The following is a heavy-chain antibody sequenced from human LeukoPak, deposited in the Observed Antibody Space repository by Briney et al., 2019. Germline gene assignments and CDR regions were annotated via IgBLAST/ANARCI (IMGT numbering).Heavy chain of an antibody. D-gene: IGHD2-15*01. CDR2: IIPILCIA. V-gene: IGHV1-69*04. CDR3: AEAARDVVVVAATPSWFDP. CDR1: GGTFSSYA. J-gene: IGHJ5*02. Sequence: SVKVSCKASGGTFSSYAISWVRQAPGQGLEWMGRIIPILCIANYAQKFQGRVTITADKSTSTAYMELSSLGSEDTAVYYCAEAARDVVVVAATPSWFDPWGQGTLVTVSS.